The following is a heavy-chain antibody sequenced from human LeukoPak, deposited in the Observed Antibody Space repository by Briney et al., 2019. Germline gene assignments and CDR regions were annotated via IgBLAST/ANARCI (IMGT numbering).Heavy chain of an antibody. V-gene: IGHV3-74*01. Sequence: GGSLRLSCAASGFTSSNFRMHWVRQAPGKGLVWVSRINTDEITTSYADSVKGRFTISRDNAKNTLYLQMDSLRVEDTAVYYCARGHYCSGGSCYYHYFDNWGQGTLVTVSS. J-gene: IGHJ4*02. CDR1: GFTSSNFR. CDR3: ARGHYCSGGSCYYHYFDN. CDR2: INTDEITT. D-gene: IGHD2-15*01.